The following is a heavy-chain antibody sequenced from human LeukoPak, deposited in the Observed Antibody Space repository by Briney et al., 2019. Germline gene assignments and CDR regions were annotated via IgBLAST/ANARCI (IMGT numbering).Heavy chain of an antibody. J-gene: IGHJ3*02. CDR3: ARETYYYDSSGYKLGAFDI. Sequence: SETLSLTCTVSGGSISSYYWSWIRQPAGKGLEWIGRIYTSGSTNYNPSLKSRVTMSVDTSKNQFSLKLSSVTAADTAVYYCARETYYYDSSGYKLGAFDIWGQGTMVTVSS. V-gene: IGHV4-4*07. CDR2: IYTSGST. D-gene: IGHD3-22*01. CDR1: GGSISSYY.